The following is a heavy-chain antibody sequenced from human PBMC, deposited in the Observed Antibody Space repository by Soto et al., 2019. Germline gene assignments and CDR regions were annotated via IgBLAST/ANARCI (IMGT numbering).Heavy chain of an antibody. J-gene: IGHJ4*02. CDR1: GYTFTSYG. CDR2: INIYSGDA. V-gene: IGHV1-18*01. CDR3: ARALYYYDNSGLAY. D-gene: IGHD3-22*01. Sequence: QVRLEQSGPEVKKTGASVKVSCKASGYTFTSYGISWVRQATGQGLEWMGWINIYSGDANYAQSFQDRVTMTRDTSTNTVYMEMRTLRSDDTAVYYCARALYYYDNSGLAYWGQGTLVPVSS.